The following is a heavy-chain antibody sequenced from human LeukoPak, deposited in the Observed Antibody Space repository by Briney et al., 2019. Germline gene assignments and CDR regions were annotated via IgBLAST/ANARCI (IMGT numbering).Heavy chain of an antibody. CDR3: ARGRCTGGSCYSNFEY. Sequence: GGSLRLSCAASGFIFSTYEMNWVRQAPGKGLEWVSYISSSGSTMYYADSVKGRFTISRDSVKNSLFLQMNSLKGEDTAVYYCARGRCTGGSCYSNFEYWGQGTLVTVSS. D-gene: IGHD2-15*01. J-gene: IGHJ4*02. CDR2: ISSSGSTM. V-gene: IGHV3-48*03. CDR1: GFIFSTYE.